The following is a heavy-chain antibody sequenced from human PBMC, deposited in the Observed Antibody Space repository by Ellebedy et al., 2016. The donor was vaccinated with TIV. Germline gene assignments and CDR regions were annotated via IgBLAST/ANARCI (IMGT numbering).Heavy chain of an antibody. D-gene: IGHD3-10*01. Sequence: GESLKISCAASGFTVSSNYMNCVRQTPGQGLKRVSTIRGSGGSTRYADSVKGRFTISRDNSKNTLYLQMNSLRGEDTAVYYCARLLGEMGNYHGMDVWGQGTTVTVSS. CDR3: ARLLGEMGNYHGMDV. CDR2: IRGSGGST. J-gene: IGHJ6*02. CDR1: GFTVSSNY. V-gene: IGHV3-23*01.